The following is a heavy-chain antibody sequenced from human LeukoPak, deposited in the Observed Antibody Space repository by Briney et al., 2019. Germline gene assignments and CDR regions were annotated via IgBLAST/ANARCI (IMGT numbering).Heavy chain of an antibody. CDR2: IYSGGST. J-gene: IGHJ4*02. D-gene: IGHD7-27*01. CDR3: ARANWGHPMYYFDY. Sequence: GGSLRLSCAASVFTVSSNYMSWVRQAPGKGLEWVSIIYSGGSTYYADSVKGRFTISRDNSKNTLYLQMNSLRAEDTAVYYCARANWGHPMYYFDYWGQGTLVTVSS. CDR1: VFTVSSNY. V-gene: IGHV3-66*01.